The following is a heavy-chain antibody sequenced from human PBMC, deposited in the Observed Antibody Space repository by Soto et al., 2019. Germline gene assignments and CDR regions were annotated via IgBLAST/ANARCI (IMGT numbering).Heavy chain of an antibody. CDR3: ARGPIRYDYIWGSYRSNWFDP. D-gene: IGHD3-16*02. V-gene: IGHV4-34*01. Sequence: SETLSLTCAVYGGSFSGYYWSWIRQPPGKGLEWIGEINHSGSTNYNPSLKSRVTISVDTSKNQFSLKLSSVTATDTAVYYCARGPIRYDYIWGSYRSNWFDPWGQGTLVTVSS. CDR1: GGSFSGYY. J-gene: IGHJ5*02. CDR2: INHSGST.